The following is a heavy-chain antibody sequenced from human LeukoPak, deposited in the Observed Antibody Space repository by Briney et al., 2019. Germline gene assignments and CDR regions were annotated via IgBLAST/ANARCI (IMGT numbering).Heavy chain of an antibody. D-gene: IGHD2-15*01. J-gene: IGHJ4*02. Sequence: GGSLRLSCAASGFTFSSYAMSWVRQAPGKGLEWVSAISGSGGSTYYADSVKGRFTISRDNSKNTLYLQMNSLRAEDTAVYYCAKVSGYCSGGSCYPHWGQGTLVTVSS. CDR1: GFTFSSYA. V-gene: IGHV3-23*01. CDR2: ISGSGGST. CDR3: AKVSGYCSGGSCYPH.